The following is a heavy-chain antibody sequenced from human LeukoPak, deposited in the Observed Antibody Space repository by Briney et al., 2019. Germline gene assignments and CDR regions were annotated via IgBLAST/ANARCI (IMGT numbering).Heavy chain of an antibody. J-gene: IGHJ5*02. CDR3: ATGYCSGGSCYKNWFDP. CDR2: IIPIFGTA. D-gene: IGHD2-15*01. CDR1: GGTFSNYA. V-gene: IGHV1-69*13. Sequence: GASVKVSCKASGGTFSNYAISWVRQAPGQGLEWMGAIIPIFGTANYAQKFQGRVTITADESTSTAYMELSSLRSEDTAVYYCATGYCSGGSCYKNWFDPWGQGTLVTVSS.